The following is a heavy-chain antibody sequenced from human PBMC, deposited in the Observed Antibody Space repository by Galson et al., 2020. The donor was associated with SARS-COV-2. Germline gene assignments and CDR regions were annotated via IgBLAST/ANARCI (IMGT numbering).Heavy chain of an antibody. J-gene: IGHJ2*01. CDR2: IGGGGLSI. V-gene: IGHV3-23*01. Sequence: GGSLRLSCATSAFTFSHNGMRSVSHAPGKGLAWVSLIGGGGLSIHYADSVKRRFIISRDNSKNTLYLQMNSLRGDDTAVYDCAKATARAAIITGGYWYFDLWGHGTLVTVSS. CDR1: AFTFSHNG. D-gene: IGHD3-16*01. CDR3: AKATARAAIITGGYWYFDL.